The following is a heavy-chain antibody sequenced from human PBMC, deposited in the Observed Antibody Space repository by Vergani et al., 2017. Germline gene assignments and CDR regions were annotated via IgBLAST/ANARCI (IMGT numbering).Heavy chain of an antibody. V-gene: IGHV1-69*01. D-gene: IGHD5-24*01. Sequence: QVQLVQSGAEVKKPGSSVKVSCKASGGTFSSYAISWVRQAPGQGLEWMGGIIPIFGTANYAQKFQGRVTITADESTSTAYMELSRLRSEDTAVYYCARFGGDSWNHWRDGYNSGVGFDPWGQGTLVTVSS. CDR3: ARFGGDSWNHWRDGYNSGVGFDP. CDR2: IIPIFGTA. J-gene: IGHJ5*02. CDR1: GGTFSSYA.